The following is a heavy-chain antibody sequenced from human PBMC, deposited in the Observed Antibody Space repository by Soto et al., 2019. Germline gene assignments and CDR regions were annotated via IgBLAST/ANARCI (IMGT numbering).Heavy chain of an antibody. D-gene: IGHD4-17*01. J-gene: IGHJ1*01. CDR2: IWYDGSNK. V-gene: IGHV3-33*01. CDR1: GFTFSSYG. Sequence: QVQLVESGGGVVQPGRSLRLSCAASGFTFSSYGMHWVRQAPGKGLEWVAVIWYDGSNKYYADSVKGRFTISRDNSKNALCLQMNSLRAEDTAVYYCARGIDYGDSGYFQHWGQGTLVTVSS. CDR3: ARGIDYGDSGYFQH.